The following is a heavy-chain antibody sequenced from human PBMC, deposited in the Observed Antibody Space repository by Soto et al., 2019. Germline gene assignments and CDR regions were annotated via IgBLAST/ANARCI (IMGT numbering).Heavy chain of an antibody. CDR2: ISSSSSYI. D-gene: IGHD3-10*01. J-gene: IGHJ4*02. CDR1: GFTFSSYS. V-gene: IGHV3-21*01. Sequence: GGSLRLSCAASGFTFSSYSMNWVRQAPGKGLEWVSSISSSSSYIYYADSVKGRFTISRDNAKNSLYLQMNSLRAEDTAVYYCARLNGSGSRRLYYFDYWGQGTLVTVSS. CDR3: ARLNGSGSRRLYYFDY.